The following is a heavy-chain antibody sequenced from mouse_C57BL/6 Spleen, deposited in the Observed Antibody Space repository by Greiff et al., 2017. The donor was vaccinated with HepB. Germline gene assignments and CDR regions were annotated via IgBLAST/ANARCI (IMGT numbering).Heavy chain of an antibody. V-gene: IGHV14-4*01. CDR2: IYPENGDT. CDR3: TTVGLRREAGAMDY. J-gene: IGHJ4*01. Sequence: EVQLQQSGAELVRPGASVKLSCTASGFNIKDDYMHWVKQRPEQGLEWIGWIYPENGDTEYASKFQGKATITADTSSNTAYLQLSSLTSEDTAVYYCTTVGLRREAGAMDYWGQGTSVTVSS. CDR1: GFNIKDDY. D-gene: IGHD2-4*01.